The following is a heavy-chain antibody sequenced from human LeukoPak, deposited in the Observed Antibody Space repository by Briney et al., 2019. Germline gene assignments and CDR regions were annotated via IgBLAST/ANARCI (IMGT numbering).Heavy chain of an antibody. J-gene: IGHJ2*01. D-gene: IGHD2-15*01. CDR1: GFTFSSYD. Sequence: WGSLSLSCAASGFTFSSYDWHWVRQAPGRGLEWVSSICVTGNTNYEDSVKGRFTISIENAANSLYLQLHSLRAADTALYYCTSEFGGSRAASVGGFYYDVWGRKAIVIVAS. CDR3: TSEFGGSRAASVGGFYYDV. V-gene: IGHV3-13*01. CDR2: ICVTGNT.